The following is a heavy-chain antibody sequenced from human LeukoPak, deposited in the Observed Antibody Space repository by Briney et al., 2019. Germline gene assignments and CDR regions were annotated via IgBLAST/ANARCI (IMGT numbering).Heavy chain of an antibody. Sequence: PGGCLRLSCAASGFTVGYNYMTWVRQAPGKGLEWVAAIYNSGSTYYADSVKGRFTISRDNSKNTMYLQMNSLKGQDTAVYYCAKGLGRLPFDYWGQGTLVTVSS. V-gene: IGHV3-66*01. D-gene: IGHD3-22*01. CDR1: GFTVGYNY. CDR2: IYNSGST. CDR3: AKGLGRLPFDY. J-gene: IGHJ4*02.